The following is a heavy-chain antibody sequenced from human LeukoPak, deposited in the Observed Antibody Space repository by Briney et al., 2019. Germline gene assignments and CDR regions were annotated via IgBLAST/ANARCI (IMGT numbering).Heavy chain of an antibody. CDR3: ATSPGKDGCSSSDCYLPFFFFDN. Sequence: PSETLSLTCAVYGGSFSGYYWSWIRQPPGKGLEWIGEINHSGSTNYNPSLKSRVTISVDTSKNQFSLKLSSVTAADTAVYYCATSPGKDGCSSSDCYLPFFFFDNWGQGTLVTVSS. CDR1: GGSFSGYY. J-gene: IGHJ4*02. D-gene: IGHD2-21*02. CDR2: INHSGST. V-gene: IGHV4-34*01.